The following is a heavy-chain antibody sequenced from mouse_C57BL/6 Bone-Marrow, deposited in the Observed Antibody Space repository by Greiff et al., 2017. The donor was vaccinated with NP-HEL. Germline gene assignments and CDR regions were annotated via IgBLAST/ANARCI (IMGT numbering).Heavy chain of an antibody. V-gene: IGHV1-52*01. CDR3: ARCPNYYYAMDD. Sequence: QVQLQQPGAELVRPGSSVKLSCKASGYTFTSYWMHWVKQRPIQGLEWIGNIDPSDSETHYNQKFKDKATLTVDKSSSTAYMQRSSLTSEYSAVYYCARCPNYYYAMDDWGQGTSVTVSS. J-gene: IGHJ4*01. D-gene: IGHD4-1*01. CDR1: GYTFTSYW. CDR2: IDPSDSET.